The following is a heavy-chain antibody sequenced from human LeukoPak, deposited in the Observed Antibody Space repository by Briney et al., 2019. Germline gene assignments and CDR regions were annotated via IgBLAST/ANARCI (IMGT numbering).Heavy chain of an antibody. CDR3: AKDAKVPYSNYVNWFDP. CDR2: IWYDGSNK. V-gene: IGHV3-33*06. J-gene: IGHJ5*02. Sequence: PGRSLRLSCAASGFTFSSYGMHWVRQAPGKGLEWVAVIWYDGSNKYYADSVKGRFTISRDNSKNTLYLQMNSLRAEDTAVYYCAKDAKVPYSNYVNWFDPGAREPWSPSPQ. D-gene: IGHD4-11*01. CDR1: GFTFSSYG.